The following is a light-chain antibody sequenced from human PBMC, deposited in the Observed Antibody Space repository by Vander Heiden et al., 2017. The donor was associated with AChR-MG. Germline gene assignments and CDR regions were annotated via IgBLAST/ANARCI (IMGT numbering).Light chain of an antibody. CDR3: AAWDGSLNGPV. V-gene: IGLV1-44*01. CDR2: SND. CDR1: RSNIGRNT. J-gene: IGLJ2*01. Sequence: QSLLTQPPSASGTPGQRVTISCSGSRSNIGRNTVDWYQQVPGTAPKRLIYSNDQRPSGIPDRFSGSTSGTSASLAISGLQSEDEADYYCAAWDGSLNGPVFGGGTKLTVL.